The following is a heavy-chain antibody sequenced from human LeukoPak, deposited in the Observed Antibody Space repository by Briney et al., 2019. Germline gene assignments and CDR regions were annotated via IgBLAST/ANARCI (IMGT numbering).Heavy chain of an antibody. CDR2: IYYSGST. V-gene: IGHV4-59*11. CDR1: GCSISTHY. CDR3: ARRSFYYDSSGDYYAYFDF. Sequence: PSETLSLTCTVSGCSISTHYWSWIRQPPGKGLEWIGYIYYSGSTNYNPSLKSRVTISVDTSKNQFSLRLSSVTAADTALYYCARRSFYYDSSGDYYAYFDFWGQGTLVTVSS. J-gene: IGHJ4*02. D-gene: IGHD3-22*01.